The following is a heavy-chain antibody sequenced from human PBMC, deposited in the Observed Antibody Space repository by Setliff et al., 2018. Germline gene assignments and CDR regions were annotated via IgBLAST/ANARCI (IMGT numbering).Heavy chain of an antibody. CDR3: ATDLKFTRFCFGSNCYSGAFEM. CDR1: GGSFRTSS. D-gene: IGHD2-21*02. Sequence: SVKVSCKASGGSFRTSSISWVRQAPGQGLEWMGGIIPILNKPNYAQSFQGRVAIIADKSTTTSYMELSGLRSEDTALYFCATDLKFTRFCFGSNCYSGAFEMWGQGTMVTVSS. J-gene: IGHJ3*02. CDR2: IIPILNKP. V-gene: IGHV1-69*10.